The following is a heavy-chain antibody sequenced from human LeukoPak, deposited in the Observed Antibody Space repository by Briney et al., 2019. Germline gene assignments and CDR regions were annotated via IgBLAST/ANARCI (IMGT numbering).Heavy chain of an antibody. CDR1: GYTFTGYY. D-gene: IGHD7-27*01. Sequence: ASVKVSCKASGYTFTGYYMHWVRQAPGQWLEWMGRINPNSGGTNYAQKFQGRVTMTRDTSISTAYMELSRLRSDDTAVYYCARDLPSTSNWELDYWGQGTLVTVSS. CDR3: ARDLPSTSNWELDY. J-gene: IGHJ4*02. V-gene: IGHV1-2*06. CDR2: INPNSGGT.